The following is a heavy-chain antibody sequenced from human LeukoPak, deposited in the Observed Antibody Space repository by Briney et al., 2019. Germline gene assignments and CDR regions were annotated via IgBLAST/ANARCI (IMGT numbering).Heavy chain of an antibody. CDR1: GFTVSGTY. D-gene: IGHD2-15*01. Sequence: PGGSLRLSCAASGFTVSGTYMSWVRQAPGKGLEWVSVIYSGGKTYYADSVKGRFTVSRDNARNSLFLQINSLRDEDTAVYYCARDRRSGVRDFYYGSDVWGQGTTVTVSS. CDR2: IYSGGKT. J-gene: IGHJ6*02. V-gene: IGHV3-53*01. CDR3: ARDRRSGVRDFYYGSDV.